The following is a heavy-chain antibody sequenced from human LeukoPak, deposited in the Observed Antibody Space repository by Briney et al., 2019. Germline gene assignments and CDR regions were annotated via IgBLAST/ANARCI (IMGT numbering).Heavy chain of an antibody. J-gene: IGHJ4*02. CDR1: GFTFSSYA. D-gene: IGHD3-3*01. CDR3: AHIMSPTIYGVLPN. Sequence: GGSLRLSCAASGFTFSSYAMSWVRQAPGKGLEWVSVIYSSGSTYYGDSVKGRFTISRDNSNNTLYLQMNSLRAEDTAVYYCAHIMSPTIYGVLPNWGQGSLVTVSS. V-gene: IGHV3-23*05. CDR2: IYSSGST.